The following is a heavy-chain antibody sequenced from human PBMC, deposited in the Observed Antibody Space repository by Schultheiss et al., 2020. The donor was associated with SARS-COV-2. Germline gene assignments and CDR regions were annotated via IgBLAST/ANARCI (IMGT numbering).Heavy chain of an antibody. Sequence: ASVKVSCKASGYTFTGYYMHWVRQAPGQGLEWMGWINPNSGGTNYAQKFQGWVTMTRDTSISTAYMELSRLRSDDTAVYYCAREYLGWEYYFDYWGQGTLVTVSS. V-gene: IGHV1-2*04. D-gene: IGHD1-26*01. J-gene: IGHJ4*02. CDR1: GYTFTGYY. CDR3: AREYLGWEYYFDY. CDR2: INPNSGGT.